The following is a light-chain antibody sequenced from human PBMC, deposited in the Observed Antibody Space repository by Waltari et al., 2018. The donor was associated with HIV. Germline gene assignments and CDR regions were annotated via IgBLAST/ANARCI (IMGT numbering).Light chain of an antibody. CDR3: SSYAGRDTPNWV. J-gene: IGLJ3*02. CDR2: DVI. CDR1: SSDVGHYNY. Sequence: QSALTQPRSVSESPGQSVTISCTGTSSDVGHYNYVSWYRQYPGTAPKLIIFDVIKRPSGIPDRFSGSKSGNTASLTISGLQGEDEADYYCSSYAGRDTPNWVFGGGTKLTVL. V-gene: IGLV2-11*01.